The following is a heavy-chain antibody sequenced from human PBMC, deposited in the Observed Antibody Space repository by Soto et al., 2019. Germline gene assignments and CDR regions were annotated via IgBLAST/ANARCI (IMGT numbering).Heavy chain of an antibody. CDR2: IIPIFGTA. CDR3: ASPKRTFFEWPPNI. CDR1: GGTFSSYA. Sequence: GASVKVSCKASGGTFSSYAISWVRQAPGQGLEWMGGIIPIFGTANYAQKFQGRVTITADESTSTAYMELSSLRSEDTAVYYCASPKRTFFEWPPNIWGQGTMVTVS. J-gene: IGHJ3*02. D-gene: IGHD3-3*01. V-gene: IGHV1-69*13.